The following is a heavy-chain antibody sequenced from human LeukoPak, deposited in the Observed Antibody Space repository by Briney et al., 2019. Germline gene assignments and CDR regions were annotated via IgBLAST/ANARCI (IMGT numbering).Heavy chain of an antibody. Sequence: PSETLSLTCVVSGASVSSSHWNWIRQLPGKGLEWIGCLSYTGKTDYNPSLTSRVTISLDTSKNQVSLKLRSVTAADTAVYYCSEGYFEPFDHWGQETLFTVS. CDR3: SEGYFEPFDH. D-gene: IGHD2/OR15-2a*01. J-gene: IGHJ4*02. CDR2: LSYTGKT. V-gene: IGHV4-59*02. CDR1: GASVSSSH.